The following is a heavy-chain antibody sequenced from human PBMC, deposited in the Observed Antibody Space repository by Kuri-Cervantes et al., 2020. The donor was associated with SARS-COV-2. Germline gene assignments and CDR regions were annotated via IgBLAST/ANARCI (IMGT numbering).Heavy chain of an antibody. Sequence: GGSLRLSCAASGFTFSNYAIHWVRQAPGKGLEWVAVISYDGSNKYYADSVKGRFTISRDNSKNTLYLQMNSLRAEDTAVYYCARALGRMDVWGQGTTVTVSS. CDR3: ARALGRMDV. V-gene: IGHV3-30*04. J-gene: IGHJ6*02. CDR1: GFTFSNYA. CDR2: ISYDGSNK.